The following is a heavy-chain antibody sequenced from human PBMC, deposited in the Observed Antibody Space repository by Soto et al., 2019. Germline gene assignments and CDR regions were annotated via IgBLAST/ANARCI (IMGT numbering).Heavy chain of an antibody. D-gene: IGHD2-21*01. CDR1: GGNFNSYA. CDR3: ARHDCDSLDCGLDY. V-gene: IGHV1-69*01. CDR2: FTPISVTP. Sequence: VQLVQSGTEVKQPGSSVRVSCRASGGNFNSYAFSWVRQAPGQGLEWMGGFTPISVTPKNAQKFKDRVTITADDSSATYYMGLSTLNSDDKDMYFCARHDCDSLDCGLDYWGQGTRVNVSS. J-gene: IGHJ4*02.